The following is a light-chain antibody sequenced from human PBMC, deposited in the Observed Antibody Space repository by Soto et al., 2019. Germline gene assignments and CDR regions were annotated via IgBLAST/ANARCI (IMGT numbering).Light chain of an antibody. CDR1: SSDIGSNY. J-gene: IGLJ1*01. Sequence: QSVLTQPPSASGTPGQRVTISCSGSSSDIGSNYVYWYQQLPGTAPKLLIYRNDQRPSGVPDRFSGSRSGTSASLAISGLRSEDEAEYYCAAWDDSLSGPSYVFGTGTKLTVL. V-gene: IGLV1-47*01. CDR2: RND. CDR3: AAWDDSLSGPSYV.